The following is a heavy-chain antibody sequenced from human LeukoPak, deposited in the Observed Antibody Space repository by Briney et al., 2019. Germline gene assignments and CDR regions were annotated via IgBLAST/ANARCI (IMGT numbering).Heavy chain of an antibody. J-gene: IGHJ4*02. CDR2: ISGSGGST. D-gene: IGHD5-24*01. Sequence: PGGSLRLSCAASGFTFSSYGMSWVRQAPGKGLEWVSAISGSGGSTYYADSVKGRFTISRDNSKNTLYLQMNSLRAEDTAVYYCAKVAEMATIGGLDSWGQGTLVTVSS. CDR1: GFTFSSYG. CDR3: AKVAEMATIGGLDS. V-gene: IGHV3-23*01.